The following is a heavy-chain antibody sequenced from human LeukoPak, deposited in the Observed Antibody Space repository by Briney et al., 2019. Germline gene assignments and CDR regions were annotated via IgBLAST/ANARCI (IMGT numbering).Heavy chain of an antibody. J-gene: IGHJ4*02. CDR1: GFTFSRYA. CDR3: AKTYYYDSSGYYYPFDY. Sequence: GGSLRLSCAASGFTFSRYAMSWVRQAPGKGLEWVSAISGSGGSTYYADSVKGRFTISRDNSKNTLYLQMNSLRAEDTAVYYCAKTYYYDSSGYYYPFDYWGQGTLVTVSS. D-gene: IGHD3-22*01. CDR2: ISGSGGST. V-gene: IGHV3-23*01.